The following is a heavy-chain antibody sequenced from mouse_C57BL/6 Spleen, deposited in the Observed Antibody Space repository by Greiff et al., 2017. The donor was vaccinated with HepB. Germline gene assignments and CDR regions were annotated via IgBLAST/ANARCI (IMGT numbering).Heavy chain of an antibody. Sequence: EVMLVESGGGLVKPGGSLKLSCAASGFTFSDYGMHWVRQAPEKGLEWVAYISSGSRTIYYADTVKGRFTISRDNAKNTLFLQMTSLRSEDTAMYYCAKSNYVDYAMDYWGQGTSVTVSS. V-gene: IGHV5-17*01. CDR3: AKSNYVDYAMDY. CDR1: GFTFSDYG. J-gene: IGHJ4*01. D-gene: IGHD2-5*01. CDR2: ISSGSRTI.